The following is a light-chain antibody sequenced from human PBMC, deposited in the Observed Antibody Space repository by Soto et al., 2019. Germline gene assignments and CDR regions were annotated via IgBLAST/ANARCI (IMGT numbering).Light chain of an antibody. Sequence: EIVLTQSPGTLSFSPGERATLSCRASQSVSSNYLAWYQQKPGQAPGLLIYGASSRATGIPDRFSGSGSGTDFTLTISRLEPEDFAVYYCQQYGSSRTFGQGTKVEIK. J-gene: IGKJ1*01. CDR3: QQYGSSRT. CDR2: GAS. V-gene: IGKV3-20*01. CDR1: QSVSSNY.